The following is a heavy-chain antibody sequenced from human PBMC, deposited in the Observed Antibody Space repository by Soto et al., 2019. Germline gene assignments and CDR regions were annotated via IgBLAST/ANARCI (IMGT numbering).Heavy chain of an antibody. J-gene: IGHJ3*02. D-gene: IGHD7-27*01. CDR2: ISAYNGNT. CDR1: GYTFTSYG. CDR3: ASQSGELGQDAFDI. Sequence: ASVKVSCKASGYTFTSYGISWVRQAPGQGLEWMGWISAYNGNTNYAQKLQGRVTMTTDTSTSTAYMELRSLRSDDPAVYYFASQSGELGQDAFDIWGQGTMVTVSS. V-gene: IGHV1-18*01.